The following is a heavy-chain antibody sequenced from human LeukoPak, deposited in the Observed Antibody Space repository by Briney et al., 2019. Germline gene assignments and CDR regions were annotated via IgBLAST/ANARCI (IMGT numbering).Heavy chain of an antibody. J-gene: IGHJ4*02. CDR1: GFTFSSYA. CDR3: AKITMIVVANFLDY. V-gene: IGHV3-23*01. Sequence: PGGSLRLSCAASGFTFSSYAMSWVRQAPGKGLEWVSAISGSGGSTYYADSVKGRFTISRDNSKNTLYLQMNSLRAEDTAVYYCAKITMIVVANFLDYWGQGTLVTVSS. CDR2: ISGSGGST. D-gene: IGHD3-22*01.